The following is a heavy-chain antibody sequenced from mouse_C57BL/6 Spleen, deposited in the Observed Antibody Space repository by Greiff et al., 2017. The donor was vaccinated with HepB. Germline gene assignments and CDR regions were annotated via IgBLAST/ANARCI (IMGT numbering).Heavy chain of an antibody. CDR3: ARSAQATMDY. D-gene: IGHD3-2*02. CDR1: GYSITSGYY. Sequence: VQLQQSGPGLVKPSQSLSLTCSVTGYSITSGYYWNWIRQFPGNKLEWMGYISYDGSNNYNPSLKNRISITRDTSKNQFFLKLNSVTTEDTATYYCARSAQATMDYWGQGTSVTVSS. V-gene: IGHV3-6*01. CDR2: ISYDGSN. J-gene: IGHJ4*01.